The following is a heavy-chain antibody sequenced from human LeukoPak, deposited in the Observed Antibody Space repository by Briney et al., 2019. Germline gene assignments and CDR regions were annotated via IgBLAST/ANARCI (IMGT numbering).Heavy chain of an antibody. D-gene: IGHD6-6*01. V-gene: IGHV3-48*02. Sequence: GGSLRLSCAASGFTFSSYSMNWVRQAPGKGLEWVSYISSSSSTKYHADSVRGRFTISRDNAKNSLYLQMNSLRDEDTAVYYCAREYSSSSGKALDYWGRGTLVTVSS. CDR2: ISSSSSTK. CDR3: AREYSSSSGKALDY. J-gene: IGHJ4*02. CDR1: GFTFSSYS.